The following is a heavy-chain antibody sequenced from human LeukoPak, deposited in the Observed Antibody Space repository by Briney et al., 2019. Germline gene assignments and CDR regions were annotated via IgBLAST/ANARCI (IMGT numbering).Heavy chain of an antibody. CDR3: ARHVYSSSWYIYYCGMDV. Sequence: SETLSLTCTVSGGSISSYYWSWIRQPPGKGLEWIGYVSDSGSTNYNPSLKSRVTISVDTSKNQFSLKLSFVTAADTAVYYCARHVYSSSWYIYYCGMDVWGQGITVTVSS. J-gene: IGHJ6*02. CDR2: VSDSGST. CDR1: GGSISSYY. D-gene: IGHD6-13*01. V-gene: IGHV4-59*08.